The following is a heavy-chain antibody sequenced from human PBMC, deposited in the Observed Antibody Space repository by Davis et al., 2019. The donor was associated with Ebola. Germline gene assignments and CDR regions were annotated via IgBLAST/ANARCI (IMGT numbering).Heavy chain of an antibody. CDR3: ARGHNYAHEY. CDR1: GDTFSNYI. Sequence: ASVKVSCKASGDTFSNYIISWVRQAPGQGLEWLGRVILKSGATNYAQKFQGRVTMTRDTSISTVYMELRSLRYDDTADYYCARGHNYAHEYWGQGTLVTVSS. V-gene: IGHV1-2*06. CDR2: VILKSGAT. J-gene: IGHJ4*02. D-gene: IGHD4-11*01.